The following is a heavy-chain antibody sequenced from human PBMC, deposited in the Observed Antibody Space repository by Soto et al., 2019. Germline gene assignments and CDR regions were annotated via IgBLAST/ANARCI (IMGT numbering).Heavy chain of an antibody. CDR2: INPYSGGA. CDR1: GYTFTDYF. J-gene: IGHJ3*02. V-gene: IGHV1-2*02. D-gene: IGHD3-10*01. CDR3: VILMHYSSSSDSSHSGFAM. Sequence: ASVKPCCKASGYTFTDYFIHWVRQAPGQGLEWIGWINPYSGGADLSQKFQGRVTMTRDTSISTAYMEVSSLRSDDTAVFYCVILMHYSSSSDSSHSGFAMWGQ.